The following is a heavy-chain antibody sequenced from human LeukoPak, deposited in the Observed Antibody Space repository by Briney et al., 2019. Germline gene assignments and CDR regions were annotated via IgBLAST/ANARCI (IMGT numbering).Heavy chain of an antibody. Sequence: PGGSLRLSCAASGFTFSSYSMNWVRQAPGKGLEWVSSISSSSSYIYYADSVKGRFTISRDNSKNTLYLQMNSLRAEDTAVYYCARAGGGYDFQYYYYGMDVWGQGTTVTVSS. CDR3: ARAGGGYDFQYYYYGMDV. J-gene: IGHJ6*02. V-gene: IGHV3-21*01. D-gene: IGHD5-12*01. CDR2: ISSSSSYI. CDR1: GFTFSSYS.